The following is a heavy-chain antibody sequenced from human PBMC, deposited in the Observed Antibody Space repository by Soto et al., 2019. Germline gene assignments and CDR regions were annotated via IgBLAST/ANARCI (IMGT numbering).Heavy chain of an antibody. Sequence: VKLLQSGAEVRKPGASVRVSCEASGYTLIDYFMQWVRQAPGQGLEGMGWINTNTGATHYAQKFQGRLTMTRATSINTASLELKRLTPEATAVYFCTREGGGIGPSGTGNDALDIWGPGTKVSAAS. CDR1: GYTLIDYF. V-gene: IGHV1-2*02. D-gene: IGHD6-13*01. J-gene: IGHJ3*02. CDR2: INTNTGAT. CDR3: TREGGGIGPSGTGNDALDI.